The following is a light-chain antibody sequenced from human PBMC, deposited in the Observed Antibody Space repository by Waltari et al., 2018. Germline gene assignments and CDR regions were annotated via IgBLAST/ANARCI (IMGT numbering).Light chain of an antibody. CDR1: QSVSTF. CDR3: QQRANWPPLS. Sequence: DIVLTQSPATLSLSSGERATLPCRASQSVSTFLAWYQQKPGQAPRLLIYHASNRATGIPARFSGRGSGTNFTLTISSLEPEDFAVYYCQQRANWPPLSFGGGTRVEIK. CDR2: HAS. J-gene: IGKJ4*01. V-gene: IGKV3-11*01.